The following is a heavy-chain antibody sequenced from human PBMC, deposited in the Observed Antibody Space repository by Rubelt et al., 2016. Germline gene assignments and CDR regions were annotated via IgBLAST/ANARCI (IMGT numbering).Heavy chain of an antibody. J-gene: IGHJ4*02. D-gene: IGHD5-12*01. Sequence: QVQLQQWGAGLFRPSQTLSLTCGVYGGSFSNYYWTWIRQPPGKGLEWIGDINKSGNTDYNPSLKSRVTISADTSKNQFSLKLSSVTAADTAVYYCARDLGRSGYASCSDYWGRGTLVTVSS. CDR2: INKSGNT. CDR1: GGSFSNYY. V-gene: IGHV4-34*01. CDR3: ARDLGRSGYASCSDY.